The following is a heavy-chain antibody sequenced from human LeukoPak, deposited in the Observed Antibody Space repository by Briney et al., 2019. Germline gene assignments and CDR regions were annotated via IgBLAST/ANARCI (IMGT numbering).Heavy chain of an antibody. CDR1: GYSFTSYG. CDR3: ARGVYYDILTGPAGNFDY. V-gene: IGHV5-51*01. J-gene: IGHJ4*02. D-gene: IGHD3-9*01. Sequence: GESLKISCKGSGYSFTSYGIGWVGQMPGKGLEWMGIIYPGDSDTRYSPSFQGQVTISADKSISTAYLQWSSLKASDTAMYYCARGVYYDILTGPAGNFDYWGQGTLVTVSS. CDR2: IYPGDSDT.